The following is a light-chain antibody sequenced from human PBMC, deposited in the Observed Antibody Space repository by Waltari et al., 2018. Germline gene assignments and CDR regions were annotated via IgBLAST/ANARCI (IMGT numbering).Light chain of an antibody. V-gene: IGKV3D-15*01. Sequence: IVMTHSPVTVSVSPRAAITLSCTASENVGTDVAWYRHKPGQPPRLLIYFANSRATGVPARISGSVSGTDFTLSISSLESEDFAFYYCQQSRRWPQRTFGQGTKLEI. CDR2: FAN. CDR1: ENVGTD. CDR3: QQSRRWPQRT. J-gene: IGKJ2*01.